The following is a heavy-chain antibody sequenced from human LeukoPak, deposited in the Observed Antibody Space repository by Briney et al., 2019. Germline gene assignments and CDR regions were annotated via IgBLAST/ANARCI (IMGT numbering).Heavy chain of an antibody. V-gene: IGHV3-33*01. CDR3: VRDGVGATAYFGYFDH. CDR2: IGFDGSNI. J-gene: IGHJ4*03. CDR1: GISFSAHG. Sequence: GRSLRLSCAASGISFSAHGMHWVRQAPGKGLEWVAIIGFDGSNIHYADSVKGRFTISRDNSKNTLYLQMNSLRAEDTAVYYCVRDGVGATAYFGYFDHWGQGNLVTVSS. D-gene: IGHD1-26*01.